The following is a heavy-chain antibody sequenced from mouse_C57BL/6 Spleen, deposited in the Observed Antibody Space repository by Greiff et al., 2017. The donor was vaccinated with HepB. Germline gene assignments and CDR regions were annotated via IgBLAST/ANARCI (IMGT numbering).Heavy chain of an antibody. J-gene: IGHJ3*01. CDR2: IDPSDSET. CDR3: ASFFDYDVFAY. D-gene: IGHD2-4*01. V-gene: IGHV1-52*01. Sequence: QVQLKQPGAELVRPGSSVKLSCKASGYTFTSYWMHWVKQRPIQGLEWIGNIDPSDSETHYNQKFKDKATLTVDKSSSTAYMQLSSLTSEDSAVYYCASFFDYDVFAYWGQGTLVTVSA. CDR1: GYTFTSYW.